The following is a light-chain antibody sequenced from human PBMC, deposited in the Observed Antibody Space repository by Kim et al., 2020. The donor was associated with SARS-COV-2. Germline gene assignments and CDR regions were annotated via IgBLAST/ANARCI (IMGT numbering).Light chain of an antibody. CDR1: KSISSW. J-gene: IGKJ2*01. V-gene: IGKV1-5*03. Sequence: LSASVGDRVTITCRASKSISSWLAWYQQKPGKAPKVLISKASTLESGVSSRFSGSGSGTEFTLTISSLQPDDFATYYCQQYKSWYTFGQGTKLEI. CDR2: KAS. CDR3: QQYKSWYT.